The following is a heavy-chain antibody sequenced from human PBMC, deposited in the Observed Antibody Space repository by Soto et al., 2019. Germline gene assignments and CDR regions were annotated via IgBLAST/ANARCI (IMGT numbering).Heavy chain of an antibody. CDR3: ARGDYGTGGYPFPYFDY. CDR1: GYSFTGYY. Sequence: ASVKVSCKASGYSFTGYYIHWVRQAPGQGLEWMGWINPDSGATNYAQNFQGRVTLTSDTSISTASMDLTSLTSDDTAVYYCARGDYGTGGYPFPYFDYWGQGTLVTVSS. J-gene: IGHJ4*02. V-gene: IGHV1-2*02. D-gene: IGHD2-8*02. CDR2: INPDSGAT.